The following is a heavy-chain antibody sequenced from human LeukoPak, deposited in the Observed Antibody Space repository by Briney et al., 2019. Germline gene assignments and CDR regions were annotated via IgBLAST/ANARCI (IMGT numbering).Heavy chain of an antibody. CDR1: GFTVSSNY. J-gene: IGHJ6*02. V-gene: IGHV3-53*01. Sequence: GGSLRLSCAASGFTVSSNYMTWVRQAPGKGLEWVSVIYSGGSTDYADSVKSRFTISRDKSKNTVYVQMSSLRTEDTAVYYCASGSEGDYYYGMDVWGQGTTVTVSS. CDR3: ASGSEGDYYYGMDV. CDR2: IYSGGST.